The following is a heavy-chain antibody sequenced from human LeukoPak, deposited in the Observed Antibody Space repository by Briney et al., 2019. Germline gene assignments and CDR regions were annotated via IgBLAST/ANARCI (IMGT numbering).Heavy chain of an antibody. CDR1: GGTFSSYA. Sequence: ASVKVSCKASGGTFSSYAISWVRQATGQGLEWMGWMNPNSGNTGYAQKFQGRVTMTRNTSISTAYMELSSLRSEDTAVYYCARTPGPGSVITDDYWGQGTLVTVSS. V-gene: IGHV1-8*02. CDR3: ARTPGPGSVITDDY. J-gene: IGHJ4*02. CDR2: MNPNSGNT. D-gene: IGHD3-22*01.